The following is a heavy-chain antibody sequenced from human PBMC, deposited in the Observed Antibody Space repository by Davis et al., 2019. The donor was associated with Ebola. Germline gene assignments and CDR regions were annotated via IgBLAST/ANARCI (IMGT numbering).Heavy chain of an antibody. CDR2: IYPGDSDT. CDR3: ARHAKAGDYYYYGMDV. D-gene: IGHD4-17*01. J-gene: IGHJ6*02. CDR1: GYSFTSYW. V-gene: IGHV5-51*01. Sequence: GESLKISCKGSGYSFTSYWIGWVRQMPGKGLEWMGIIYPGDSDTRYSPSFQGQVTISADKSISTAYLQWSSLKASDTAMYYCARHAKAGDYYYYGMDVWGQGTTVTVSS.